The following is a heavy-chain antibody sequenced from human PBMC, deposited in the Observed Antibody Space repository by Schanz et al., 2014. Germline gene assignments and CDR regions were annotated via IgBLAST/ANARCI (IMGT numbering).Heavy chain of an antibody. CDR2: INTNTGNP. CDR1: GYTFIGYF. Sequence: QVQLVQSGAEVKKPGASVKVSCKASGYTFIGYFLHWVRQAPGQGPEWMGWINTNTGNPTYAQGFTGRFVFSLDTSVSTAYLQISSLKAEDTAAYYCTTETIAMAGTFSIWGQGTLVTVSS. V-gene: IGHV7-4-1*02. J-gene: IGHJ4*02. D-gene: IGHD6-19*01. CDR3: TTETIAMAGTFSI.